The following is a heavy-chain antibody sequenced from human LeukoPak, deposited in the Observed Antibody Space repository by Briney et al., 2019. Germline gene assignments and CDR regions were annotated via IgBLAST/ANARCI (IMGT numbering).Heavy chain of an antibody. Sequence: PWGSLRLSCAASGFTFSSYWMNWARPAPGKGLEWVASINHNGNVNYYVDSVKGRFTISRDNAKNSLYLQMSNLRAEDTAVYFCARGGGLDVWGQGATVTVSS. CDR2: INHNGNVN. CDR3: ARGGGLDV. V-gene: IGHV3-7*03. D-gene: IGHD3-16*01. J-gene: IGHJ6*02. CDR1: GFTFSSYW.